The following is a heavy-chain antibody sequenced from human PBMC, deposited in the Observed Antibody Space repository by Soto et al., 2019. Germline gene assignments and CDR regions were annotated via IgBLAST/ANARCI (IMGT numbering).Heavy chain of an antibody. J-gene: IGHJ5*01. CDR3: ALLDSTGNWFAS. D-gene: IGHD6-25*01. CDR1: GGSISRSDFY. V-gene: IGHV4-39*01. CDR2: MYYSGTT. Sequence: SETLSITCTVSGGSISRSDFYCGWLRQTPGKGLEFIGSMYYSGTTYYNPSLKSRVTISVDTSKNQFTLKLISVTAADTAVYYFALLDSTGNWFASSGEGALVTGSA.